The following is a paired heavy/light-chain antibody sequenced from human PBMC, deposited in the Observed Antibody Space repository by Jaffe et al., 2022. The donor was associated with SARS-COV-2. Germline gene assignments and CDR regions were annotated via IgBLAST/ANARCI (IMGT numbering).Light chain of an antibody. CDR1: QSISTW. CDR2: KAS. CDR3: HHYNSG. J-gene: IGKJ2*03. V-gene: IGKV1-5*03. Sequence: DIQMTQSPSTLSASVGDRVTITCRASQSISTWMAWYQQKPGKAPKFLIYKASNLESGVPSRFSGSGSGTEFTLTISSLQPDDSATYYCHHYNSGFGQGTKLEIK.
Heavy chain of an antibody. D-gene: IGHD2-8*01. CDR2: IKEDESEK. CDR1: GFTFSRYW. V-gene: IGHV3-7*03. Sequence: EVELVESGGGLVRPGGSLRLSCSAFGFTFSRYWMAWVRQAPGKGLEWVAKIKEDESEKYYVDSVKGRSTISRDNARNSLYLHMNNLRGEDTAVYYCARIMMEAPYGMDVWGQGTTVTVSS. J-gene: IGHJ6*02. CDR3: ARIMMEAPYGMDV.